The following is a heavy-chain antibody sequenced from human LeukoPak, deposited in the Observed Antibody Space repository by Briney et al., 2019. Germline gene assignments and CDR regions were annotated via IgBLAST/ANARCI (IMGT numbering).Heavy chain of an antibody. Sequence: SETLSLTCAVYGGSFSGYYWSWIRKPPGKGLEWIGEINHSGSTNYDPSLKSRVTISVDTSKNQFSLKLSSVTAADTAVYYCARARPPRITIFGVVHAFDIWGQGTMVTVSS. J-gene: IGHJ3*02. CDR3: ARARPPRITIFGVVHAFDI. V-gene: IGHV4-34*01. CDR2: INHSGST. CDR1: GGSFSGYY. D-gene: IGHD3-3*01.